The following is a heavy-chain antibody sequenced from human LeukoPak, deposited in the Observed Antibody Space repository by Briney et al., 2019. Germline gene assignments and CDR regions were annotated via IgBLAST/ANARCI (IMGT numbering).Heavy chain of an antibody. CDR3: ARGRAYGGNPTNLCRSCWFDP. V-gene: IGHV4-34*01. J-gene: IGHJ5*02. CDR1: GGSFSGYY. Sequence: PSETLSLTCAVYGGSFSGYYWSWIRQPPGKGLEWIGEINHSGSTNYNPSLKSRVTISVDTSKNQFSLKLSSVTAADTAVYYCARGRAYGGNPTNLCRSCWFDPWGQGTLVTVSS. CDR2: INHSGST. D-gene: IGHD4-23*01.